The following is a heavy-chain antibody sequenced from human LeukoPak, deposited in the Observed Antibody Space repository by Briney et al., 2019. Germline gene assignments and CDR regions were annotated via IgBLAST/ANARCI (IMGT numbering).Heavy chain of an antibody. CDR1: GFTFSTYA. CDR3: AKDARRTSGWYFFDY. D-gene: IGHD6-19*01. CDR2: IVGSDGST. Sequence: GGSLRLSCTASGFTFSTYAMSWVRQAPGKGLEWVSGIVGSDGSTYYADSVKGRFTISRDNSKSTLYLQMNSLRAEDTAVYYCAKDARRTSGWYFFDYWGQGTLVTVSS. J-gene: IGHJ4*02. V-gene: IGHV3-23*01.